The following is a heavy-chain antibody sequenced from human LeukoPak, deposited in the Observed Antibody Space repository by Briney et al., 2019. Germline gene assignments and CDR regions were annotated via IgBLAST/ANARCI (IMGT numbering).Heavy chain of an antibody. D-gene: IGHD1-26*01. J-gene: IGHJ4*02. CDR3: AKGGPIWDSGSYHSFDY. CDR1: GYTFTGYY. CDR2: VNPNSGGT. Sequence: ASVKVSCKASGYTFTGYYMHWVRQAPGQGLEWMGWVNPNSGGTNYAQKFQGRVTMTRGTSISTAYMELSRLRSDDTAVYYCAKGGPIWDSGSYHSFDYWGQGTLVTVSS. V-gene: IGHV1-2*02.